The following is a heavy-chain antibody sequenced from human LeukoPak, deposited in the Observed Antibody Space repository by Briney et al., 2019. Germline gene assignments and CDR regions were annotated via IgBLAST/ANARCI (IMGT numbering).Heavy chain of an antibody. V-gene: IGHV3-30*04. CDR1: GFTFSSFA. J-gene: IGHJ4*02. D-gene: IGHD1-26*01. CDR2: ISDVGTNT. CDR3: ARDPSNSGSYYVFDY. Sequence: GRSLRLSCAATGFTFSSFAMHWVRQAPGRGLEWVAVISDVGTNTYYADSVKGRFTISRDNSKNTLYLQMNSLRAEDTAVYYCARDPSNSGSYYVFDYWGQGTLVTVSS.